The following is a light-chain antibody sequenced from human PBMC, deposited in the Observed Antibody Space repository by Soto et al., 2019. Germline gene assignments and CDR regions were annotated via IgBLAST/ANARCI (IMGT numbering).Light chain of an antibody. Sequence: SVLTQPPSVSGAPGQRVTISCTGSSSNIGAGYDVHWYQQLPGTAPKLLTYGNSNRPSGVPDRFSGSKSGTSASLAITGLQAEDEADYYCQSYDSSLSALFGGGTKVTVL. CDR1: SSNIGAGYD. CDR2: GNS. V-gene: IGLV1-40*01. J-gene: IGLJ2*01. CDR3: QSYDSSLSAL.